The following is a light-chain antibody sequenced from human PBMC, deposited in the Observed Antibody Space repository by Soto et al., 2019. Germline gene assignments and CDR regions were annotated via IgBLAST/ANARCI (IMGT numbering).Light chain of an antibody. J-gene: IGLJ2*01. V-gene: IGLV1-47*01. CDR1: SSNIGGNH. CDR3: AAWDDSLSGPV. Sequence: QSVLTQPPSASGTPGRRVTISCSGSSSNIGGNHIYWYQQLPGTAPRLLIYRDDQRPSGVPDRFSGSKSGTSASLAISELRSEDEADYYCAAWDDSLSGPVFGGGTKLTVL. CDR2: RDD.